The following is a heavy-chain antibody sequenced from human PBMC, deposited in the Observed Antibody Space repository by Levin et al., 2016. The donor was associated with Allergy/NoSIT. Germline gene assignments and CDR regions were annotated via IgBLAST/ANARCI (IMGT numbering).Heavy chain of an antibody. V-gene: IGHV1-3*01. J-gene: IGHJ4*02. Sequence: ASVKVSCKASGYTFTSYAMHWVRQAPGQRLEWMGWINAGNGNTKYSQKFQGRVTITRDTSASTAYMELSSLRSEDTAVYYCARELVVVAAPYFDYWGQGTLVTVSS. D-gene: IGHD2-15*01. CDR1: GYTFTSYA. CDR2: INAGNGNT. CDR3: ARELVVVAAPYFDY.